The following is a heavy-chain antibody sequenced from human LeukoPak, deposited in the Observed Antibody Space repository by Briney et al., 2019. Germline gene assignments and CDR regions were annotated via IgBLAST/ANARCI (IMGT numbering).Heavy chain of an antibody. CDR3: AKGILRQFDWSPADS. CDR2: ISGSGSTA. Sequence: GGSLRLSCAASGFTISSFPMTWVRQAPGKGLEWLSTISGSGSTAYYADSVKGRFTISRDNSKNTLYLQTNSLRADDTAVYYCAKGILRQFDWSPADSWGQGTLVTVSS. D-gene: IGHD3-9*01. CDR1: GFTISSFP. J-gene: IGHJ4*02. V-gene: IGHV3-23*01.